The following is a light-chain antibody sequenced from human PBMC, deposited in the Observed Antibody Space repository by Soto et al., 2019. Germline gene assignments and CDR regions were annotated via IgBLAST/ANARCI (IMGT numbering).Light chain of an antibody. CDR3: QQYDNWPPYT. Sequence: EIVMTQSPATLSVSPGERATLSCRASQSVSANLAWYQQKPGQGPRLLIYGESTRATGVPARFSGSGSGTEFTLTISSLQSEDFAVYFCQQYDNWPPYTFGQGTKLEIK. CDR2: GES. V-gene: IGKV3-15*01. CDR1: QSVSAN. J-gene: IGKJ2*01.